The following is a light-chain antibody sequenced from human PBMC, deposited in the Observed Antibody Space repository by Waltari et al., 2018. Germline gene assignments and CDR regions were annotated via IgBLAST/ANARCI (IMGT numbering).Light chain of an antibody. CDR3: QQYNTYSS. Sequence: DIQMTQSPSTLSASVGDRVTIPCRASQSISNWLAWYQQKPGKAPNLLIYKASSLKSGVPSRFSGSGSGTQFTLTINSLQPGDFATYYCQQYNTYSSFGQGTKLEIK. V-gene: IGKV1-5*03. J-gene: IGKJ2*01. CDR1: QSISNW. CDR2: KAS.